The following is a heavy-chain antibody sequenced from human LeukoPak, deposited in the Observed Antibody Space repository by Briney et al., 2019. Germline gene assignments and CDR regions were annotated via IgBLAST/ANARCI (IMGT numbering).Heavy chain of an antibody. CDR2: IYHSGST. D-gene: IGHD2-15*01. J-gene: IGHJ4*02. V-gene: IGHV4-39*01. Sequence: SETLSLTCTVSGGSIDSRSYYWDWIRQAPGKGLEWIGTIYHSGSTEYNPSLKSRVAIFVDTSKNQFSLILHSVAAADTAVYYCARRSEFDNTHYHYFDYWGQGALVNVSS. CDR3: ARRSEFDNTHYHYFDY. CDR1: GGSIDSRSYY.